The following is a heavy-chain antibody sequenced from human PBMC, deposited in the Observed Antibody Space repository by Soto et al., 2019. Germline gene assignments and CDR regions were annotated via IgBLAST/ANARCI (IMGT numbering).Heavy chain of an antibody. D-gene: IGHD2-21*02. J-gene: IGHJ4*02. V-gene: IGHV3-30*18. CDR1: GFTFSSYG. Sequence: GGSLRLSCAASGFTFSSYGMHWVRQAPGKGLEWVAVISYDGSNKYYADSVKGRFTISRDNSKNTLYLQMNSLRAEDTAVYYCAKTHISYSGYDIVVVTAIDYWGQGTLVTVSS. CDR3: AKTHISYSGYDIVVVTAIDY. CDR2: ISYDGSNK.